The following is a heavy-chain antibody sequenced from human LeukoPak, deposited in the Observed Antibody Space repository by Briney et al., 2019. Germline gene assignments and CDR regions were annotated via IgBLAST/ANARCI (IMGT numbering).Heavy chain of an antibody. CDR3: AKEDCSGGSCY. V-gene: IGHV1-18*01. CDR1: GYTFTSYA. CDR2: ISPYNGNT. D-gene: IGHD2-15*01. Sequence: ASVKVSCKASGYTFTSYAITWLRQAPGQGLEWMGRISPYNGNTNYAQILQGRVTMTADTSTSTAYMELRSLRSDDTAVYYCAKEDCSGGSCYWGQGTLVTVSS. J-gene: IGHJ4*02.